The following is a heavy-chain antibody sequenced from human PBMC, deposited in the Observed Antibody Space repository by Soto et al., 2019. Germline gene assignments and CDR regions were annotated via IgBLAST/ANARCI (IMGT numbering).Heavy chain of an antibody. V-gene: IGHV1-8*01. D-gene: IGHD6-13*01. CDR2: MNPNSGNT. CDR3: ARGRSTSWFSDY. Sequence: QVQLVQSGAEVKKPGASVKVSCKTSGYTFTSYDINWVRQATGHGLEWMGWMNPNSGNTGYAQNLQGRVTMTRNNSISTAYMELSGLRYDDTAVYYWARGRSTSWFSDYCGQGTRVTV. J-gene: IGHJ4*02. CDR1: GYTFTSYD.